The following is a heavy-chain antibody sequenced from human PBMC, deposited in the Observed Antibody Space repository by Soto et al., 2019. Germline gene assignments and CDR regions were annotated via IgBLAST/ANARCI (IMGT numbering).Heavy chain of an antibody. CDR2: IYYSGST. D-gene: IGHD5-18*01. CDR1: GGSISSSSYY. J-gene: IGHJ4*02. V-gene: IGHV4-39*01. Sequence: SETLSLTCTVSGGSISSSSYYWGWIRQPPGKGLEWIGSIYYSGSTYYNPSLKSRVTISVDTSKNQFTLKLSSGTAADTAVYYCESQGQGYSYGYLDYWGQGTLVTVSS. CDR3: ESQGQGYSYGYLDY.